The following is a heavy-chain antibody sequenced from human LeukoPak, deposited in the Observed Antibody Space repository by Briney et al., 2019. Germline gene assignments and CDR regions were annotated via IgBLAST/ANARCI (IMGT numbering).Heavy chain of an antibody. J-gene: IGHJ4*02. V-gene: IGHV4-4*02. D-gene: IGHD1-26*01. CDR1: GDSMSSIDW. Sequence: SETLSLTCAVSGDSMSSIDWWSWVRQPPGKGLEWIGEIHHTGSTNYNPSLKSRVTISVDKSKNQFTLNFNSMSAADSAVYYCAANGYYTIEYWGQGTLVTVSS. CDR2: IHHTGST. CDR3: AANGYYTIEY.